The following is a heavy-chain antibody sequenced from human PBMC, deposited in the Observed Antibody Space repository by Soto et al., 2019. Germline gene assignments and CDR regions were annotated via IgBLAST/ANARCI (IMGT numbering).Heavy chain of an antibody. J-gene: IGHJ4*02. V-gene: IGHV1-8*01. CDR1: GDTFTTYD. CDR2: INPNSGNI. Sequence: ASVKVSCKASGDTFTTYDINWVRQATGHGLEWMGWINPNSGNIGYAQRFQGRVTMTRDTAIRAAYMEVSSLRSDDTAVYYCARGRASGSYYLLDYWGQGTLVTVSS. D-gene: IGHD3-10*01. CDR3: ARGRASGSYYLLDY.